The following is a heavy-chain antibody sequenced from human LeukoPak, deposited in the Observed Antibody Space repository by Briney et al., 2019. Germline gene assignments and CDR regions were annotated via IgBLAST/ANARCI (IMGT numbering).Heavy chain of an antibody. J-gene: IGHJ4*02. CDR2: IYTSGST. CDR3: ARDSPLSADYGDYFDY. Sequence: SETLSLTCTVSGGSISSGSYYWSWIRQPAGKGLEWIGRIYTSGSTNYNPSLRSRVTISVDTSKNQFSLKLSSVTAADTAVYYCARDSPLSADYGDYFDYWGQGTLVTVSS. V-gene: IGHV4-61*02. D-gene: IGHD4-17*01. CDR1: GGSISSGSYY.